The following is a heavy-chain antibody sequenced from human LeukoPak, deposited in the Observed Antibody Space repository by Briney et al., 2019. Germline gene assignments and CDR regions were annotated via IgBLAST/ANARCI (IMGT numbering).Heavy chain of an antibody. D-gene: IGHD3-10*01. Sequence: PGGSLRLSCAASGFTFSSNWMHWVRQAPGKGLVWVSRISSDGSNTNYADSVKGRFTISRDNAKNTLYLQMDSLTAEDTAACYCASRNFGSSPFDYWGQGTLVTVSS. CDR1: GFTFSSNW. CDR3: ASRNFGSSPFDY. J-gene: IGHJ4*02. CDR2: ISSDGSNT. V-gene: IGHV3-74*01.